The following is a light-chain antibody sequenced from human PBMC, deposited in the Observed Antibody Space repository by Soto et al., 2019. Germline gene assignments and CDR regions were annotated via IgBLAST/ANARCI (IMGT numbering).Light chain of an antibody. J-gene: IGLJ3*02. CDR3: SSYGGSNSWV. CDR1: SSDIGAYNY. Sequence: QSVLTQPPSASGSPGHSVTISCTGTSSDIGAYNYVSWYQQHPGEAPKLMIYEVTKRPSGVPDRFSGSKSGFTASLTVSGLQAEDEAAYYCSSYGGSNSWVFGGGTKLTVL. V-gene: IGLV2-8*01. CDR2: EVT.